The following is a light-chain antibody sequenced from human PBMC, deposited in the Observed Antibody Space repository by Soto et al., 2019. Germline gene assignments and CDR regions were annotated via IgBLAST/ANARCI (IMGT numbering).Light chain of an antibody. Sequence: QSVRTQPASVSGTPGQSITISCTGTSSDVGVYNYVSWYQQHPGKAPKLMIYEVSNRPSGVSNRFSGSKSGNTASLTISGLQAEDEADYYCSSYTSSSTPLYVFGTGTKVTVL. CDR1: SSDVGVYNY. J-gene: IGLJ1*01. V-gene: IGLV2-14*01. CDR3: SSYTSSSTPLYV. CDR2: EVS.